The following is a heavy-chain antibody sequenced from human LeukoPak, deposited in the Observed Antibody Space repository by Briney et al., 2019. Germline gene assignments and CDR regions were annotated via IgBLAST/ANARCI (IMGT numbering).Heavy chain of an antibody. CDR3: AMGGGLGIVDY. D-gene: IGHD7-27*01. Sequence: PSQTLSLTCTVSGGPISSGTYYWRWIRQPAGKGLEWIGRISTSGSTDYNPSLKSRVTISVDMSKNQFSLKLSSVTAADTAVYYCAMGGGLGIVDYWGQGTLVTVSS. CDR1: GGPISSGTYY. V-gene: IGHV4-61*02. J-gene: IGHJ4*02. CDR2: ISTSGST.